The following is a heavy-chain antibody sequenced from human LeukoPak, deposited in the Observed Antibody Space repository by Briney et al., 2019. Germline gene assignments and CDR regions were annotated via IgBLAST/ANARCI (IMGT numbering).Heavy chain of an antibody. D-gene: IGHD2-2*01. V-gene: IGHV3-74*01. J-gene: IGHJ4*02. CDR1: GFTFSSYW. CDR3: ASCYCSSITCYEFDY. Sequence: GGSLRLSCAASGFTFSSYWMHWVRQVPGKGLVWVSRINSDGSSTTYADSVKGRFTISRDNAKNTLYLQMNSLRAEDTAVYYCASCYCSSITCYEFDYWGQGTLVTVSS. CDR2: INSDGSST.